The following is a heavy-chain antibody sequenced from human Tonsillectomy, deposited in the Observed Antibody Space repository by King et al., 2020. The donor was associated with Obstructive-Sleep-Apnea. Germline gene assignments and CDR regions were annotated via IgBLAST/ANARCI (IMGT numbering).Heavy chain of an antibody. CDR2: VNSDGSST. D-gene: IGHD3-10*01. J-gene: IGHJ6*01. CDR3: ARAYPRYGSESYSYYYYDRDV. CDR1: GFTFSSYW. Sequence: VQLVESGGGLFQPGGSLRLSCAASGFTFSSYWMHWVRQAPGKGLVWVSRVNSDGSSTSYADSVKGRFTISRDNAKNTLYLQMNSLRAEDTAVYYCARAYPRYGSESYSYYYYDRDVWRQGTAVPVST. V-gene: IGHV3-74*01.